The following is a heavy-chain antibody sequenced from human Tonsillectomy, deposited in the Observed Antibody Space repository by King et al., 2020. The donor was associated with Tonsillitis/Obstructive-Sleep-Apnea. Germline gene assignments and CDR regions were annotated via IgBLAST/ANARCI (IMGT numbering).Heavy chain of an antibody. CDR1: GYSFTNYW. Sequence: VQLVESGAEVKKPGESLKISCKGSGYSFTNYWIGWVRQMPGKGLEWMGIIYPGDSDTRYSPSFQGQVTISADKSISTTYLQWSSLKASDTAMYYCARLATGDHDPEEDYYGLDVWGQGTTITVSS. CDR3: ARLATGDHDPEEDYYGLDV. D-gene: IGHD1-1*01. V-gene: IGHV5-51*03. J-gene: IGHJ6*02. CDR2: IYPGDSDT.